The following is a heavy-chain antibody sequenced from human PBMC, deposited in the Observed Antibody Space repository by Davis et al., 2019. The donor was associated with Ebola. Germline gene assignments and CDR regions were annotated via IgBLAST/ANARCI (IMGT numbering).Heavy chain of an antibody. CDR1: GFTFSSYS. CDR2: ISSSSSTI. J-gene: IGHJ6*02. CDR3: ARANSNPAFPDYYYGMDV. V-gene: IGHV3-48*02. D-gene: IGHD2/OR15-2a*01. Sequence: GGSLRLSCAASGFTFSSYSMNWVRQAPGKGLEWVSYISSSSSTIYYADSVKGRFTISRDNAKNSLYLQMNSLRDEDTAVYYCARANSNPAFPDYYYGMDVWGQGTTVTVSS.